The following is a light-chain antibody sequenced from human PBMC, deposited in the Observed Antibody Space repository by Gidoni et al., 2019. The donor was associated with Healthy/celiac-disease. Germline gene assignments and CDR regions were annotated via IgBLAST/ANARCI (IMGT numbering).Light chain of an antibody. CDR3: QQRSNWLT. Sequence: EMVLTQSPATLSLSPGERATLSCRASQSVSSYLAWYQQKPGKAPRLLIYAASNRATGIPARFSGSGSGTDFTLTISSLEPEDFAVYYCQQRSNWLTFGGXTKVEIK. CDR1: QSVSSY. J-gene: IGKJ4*01. V-gene: IGKV3-11*01. CDR2: AAS.